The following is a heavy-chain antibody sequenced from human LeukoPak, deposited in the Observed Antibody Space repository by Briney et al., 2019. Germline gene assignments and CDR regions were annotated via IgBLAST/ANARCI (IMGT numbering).Heavy chain of an antibody. D-gene: IGHD1-26*01. J-gene: IGHJ4*02. CDR1: GFSFGSYA. CDR3: ATPRSYGAGSYPPPEYSDH. V-gene: IGHV3-23*01. Sequence: GGSLRLSCAASGFSFGSYAMSWVRQTPGKGLEWVSAISTGGGTTSYADSVKGRFTISRDNSKNMLYLHMNSLRAEDTAVYSCATPRSYGAGSYPPPEYSDHWGQETLVT. CDR2: ISTGGGTT.